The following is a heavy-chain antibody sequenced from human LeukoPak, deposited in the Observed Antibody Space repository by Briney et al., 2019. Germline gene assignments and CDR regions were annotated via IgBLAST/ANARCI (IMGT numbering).Heavy chain of an antibody. J-gene: IGHJ4*02. CDR1: GGSISSYY. V-gene: IGHV4-59*01. CDR2: IYYSGST. D-gene: IGHD4-17*01. Sequence: PSETLSLTCTVSGGSISSYYWSWIRQPPGKGLEWIGYIYYSGSTNYNPSLKSRVTISVDTSKNQFSLKLSSVTAADTAVYYCARDSVYGDIYFDYWGQGTLVTVSS. CDR3: ARDSVYGDIYFDY.